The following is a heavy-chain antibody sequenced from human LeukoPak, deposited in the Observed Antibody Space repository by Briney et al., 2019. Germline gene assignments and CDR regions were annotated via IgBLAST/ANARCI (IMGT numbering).Heavy chain of an antibody. D-gene: IGHD3-10*01. Sequence: GGSLRLSCAASGFTFSNYGMHWVRQAPGKGLEWVAVIWYGGSNEFYADSVKGRFTISRDNSKNTLFLQMNSLRAEDTAVYYCARDSGSGSYSGYWGQGTLVTVSS. CDR1: GFTFSNYG. CDR3: ARDSGSGSYSGY. V-gene: IGHV3-33*01. J-gene: IGHJ4*02. CDR2: IWYGGSNE.